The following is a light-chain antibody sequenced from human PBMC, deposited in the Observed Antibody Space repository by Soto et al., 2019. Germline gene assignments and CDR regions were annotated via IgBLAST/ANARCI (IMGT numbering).Light chain of an antibody. CDR3: QQYDNLPIT. CDR2: DAS. V-gene: IGKV1-33*01. CDR1: QDISNY. Sequence: DIHMTQSASSLSASVGDRVTIVCQASQDISNYLNWYQQKQGKAPKLLIYDASNLETGVPSRFSGSGYGTDFTFTISSLQPEDIATYYCQQYDNLPITFGQGTRLEIK. J-gene: IGKJ5*01.